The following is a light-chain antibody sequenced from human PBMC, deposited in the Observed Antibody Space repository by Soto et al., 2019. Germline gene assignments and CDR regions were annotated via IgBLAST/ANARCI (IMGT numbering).Light chain of an antibody. CDR2: GAS. CDR3: QQYQNWPPLT. CDR1: QSVRSN. J-gene: IGKJ4*01. V-gene: IGKV3-15*01. Sequence: EIVMTQSPATLSVSPGERATLSCRASQSVRSNLAWYQQQPGQAPRLLIYGASTRATGIPARFSGSGSGTEFTLTISSLQSEDFAVYYCQQYQNWPPLTFGGGTKVEI.